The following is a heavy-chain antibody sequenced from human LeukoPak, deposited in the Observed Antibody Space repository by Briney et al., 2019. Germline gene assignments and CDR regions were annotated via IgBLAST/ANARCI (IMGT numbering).Heavy chain of an antibody. CDR1: GGTFSSYA. Sequence: SVKVSCKASGGTFSSYAISWVRQAPGQGLERMGGIIPIFGTANYAQKFQGRVTITTDESTSTAYMELSSLRSEDTAVYYCARGVYCSSTSCLSPLLWYFDLWGRGTLVTVSS. V-gene: IGHV1-69*05. J-gene: IGHJ2*01. CDR2: IIPIFGTA. CDR3: ARGVYCSSTSCLSPLLWYFDL. D-gene: IGHD2-2*01.